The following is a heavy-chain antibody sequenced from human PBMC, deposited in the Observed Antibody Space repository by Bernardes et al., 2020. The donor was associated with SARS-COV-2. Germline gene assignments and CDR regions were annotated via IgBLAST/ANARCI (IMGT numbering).Heavy chain of an antibody. Sequence: ASVKVSCKVSGYTLTELSMHWVRKAPGKGREWMGGFDPEDGETIYAQKFQGRVTMTEDTSTDTAYMELSSLRSEDTAVYYCATQPPYSGSYYWWFDPWGQGTLVTVSS. CDR2: FDPEDGET. V-gene: IGHV1-24*01. CDR3: ATQPPYSGSYYWWFDP. CDR1: GYTLTELS. D-gene: IGHD1-26*01. J-gene: IGHJ5*02.